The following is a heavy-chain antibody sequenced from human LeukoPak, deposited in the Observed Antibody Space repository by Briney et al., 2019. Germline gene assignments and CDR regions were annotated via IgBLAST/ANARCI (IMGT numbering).Heavy chain of an antibody. CDR2: IVVGSGNT. V-gene: IGHV1-58*01. D-gene: IGHD6-13*01. Sequence: SVKVSCKASGFTFTSSAVQWVRQARGQRLEWIGWIVVGSGNTNYAQKFQERVTITRDMSASTAYMELSSLRSEDTAVYYCAAMGSSSWYVPEAWGQGTLVTVSS. CDR1: GFTFTSSA. J-gene: IGHJ5*02. CDR3: AAMGSSSWYVPEA.